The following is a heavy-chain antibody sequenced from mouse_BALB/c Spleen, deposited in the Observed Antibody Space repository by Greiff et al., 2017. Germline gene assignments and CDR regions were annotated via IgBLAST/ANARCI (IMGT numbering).Heavy chain of an antibody. CDR2: IHYSGST. D-gene: IGHD2-1*01. CDR3: ARNHYGNYAYFDY. J-gene: IGHJ2*01. V-gene: IGHV3-1*02. Sequence: EVQLQQSGPDLVKPSQSLSLTCTVTGYSITSGYSWHWLRQLPGNKLEWMGYIHYSGSTNYNPSLKSRISITRDTSKNQFFLQLNSVTTEDTATYCCARNHYGNYAYFDYWGQGTTLTVSS. CDR1: GYSITSGYS.